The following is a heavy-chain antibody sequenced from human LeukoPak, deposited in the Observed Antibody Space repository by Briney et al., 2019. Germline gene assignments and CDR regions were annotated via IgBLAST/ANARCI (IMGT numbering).Heavy chain of an antibody. CDR2: IRSKAYGGTT. D-gene: IGHD1-26*01. CDR1: GFTFGDYA. V-gene: IGHV3-49*04. Sequence: PGRSLRLSCTASGFTFGDYAMSWVRQAPGKGLEWVGFIRSKAYGGTTEYAASVKGRFTISRDDSKGIAYLQMNSLKTEDTAVYYCTGDSGSYYGYFDYWGQGTLVTVSS. J-gene: IGHJ4*02. CDR3: TGDSGSYYGYFDY.